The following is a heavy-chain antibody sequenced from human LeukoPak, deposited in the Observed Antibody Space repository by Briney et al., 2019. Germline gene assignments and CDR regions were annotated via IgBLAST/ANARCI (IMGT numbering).Heavy chain of an antibody. V-gene: IGHV1-18*01. D-gene: IGHD3-22*01. J-gene: IGHJ3*02. CDR1: GGTFSSYA. CDR3: ARVRGTYDSSGYEDAFDI. CDR2: ISAYNGNT. Sequence: ASVKVSCKASGGTFSSYAISWVRQAPGQGLEWMGWISAYNGNTNYAQKLQGRVTMTTDTSTSTAYMELRSLRSDDTAVYYCARVRGTYDSSGYEDAFDIWGQGTMVTVSS.